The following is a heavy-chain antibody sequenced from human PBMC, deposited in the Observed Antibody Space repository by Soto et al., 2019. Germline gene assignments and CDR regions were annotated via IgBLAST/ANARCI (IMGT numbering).Heavy chain of an antibody. J-gene: IGHJ6*02. CDR2: ISGSGADT. Sequence: GGSLRLSCAASGFTFRIYAMHWVRQAPGKGLEWVSAISGSGADTYYADSVKGRFTISSDNSKNTLYLQMNSLRAEDTAVYYCAKETTYDFWSGYSDYGMDVWGQGTTVTVSS. V-gene: IGHV3-23*01. CDR3: AKETTYDFWSGYSDYGMDV. D-gene: IGHD3-3*01. CDR1: GFTFRIYA.